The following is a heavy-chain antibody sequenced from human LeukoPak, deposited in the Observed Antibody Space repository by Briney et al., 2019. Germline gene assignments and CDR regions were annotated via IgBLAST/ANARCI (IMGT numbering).Heavy chain of an antibody. CDR1: GFTFSTYA. CDR3: AKAASYYYASTGYHFDY. J-gene: IGHJ4*02. V-gene: IGHV3-23*01. Sequence: GGSLRLSCAASGFTFSTYAMSWVRQAPGKGLEWVSAISVSGGSTYYADSVKGRFTISRDNSKNTLYLQMNSLRAEDTAVYYCAKAASYYYASTGYHFDYWGQGTLVTVSS. D-gene: IGHD3-22*01. CDR2: ISVSGGST.